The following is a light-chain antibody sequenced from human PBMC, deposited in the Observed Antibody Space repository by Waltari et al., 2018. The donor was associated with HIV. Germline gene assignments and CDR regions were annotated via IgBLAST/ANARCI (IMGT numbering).Light chain of an antibody. J-gene: IGLJ1*01. CDR2: KDT. CDR3: VGWDSRLRGYV. Sequence: SVLTQPPPASGAPGQRVPIACSGSSRNIEHDNVYWYQPLPGPAPTLIIYKDTQRPSGVPDRFTGSKSVTSASLAIGGLRSDDEADYYCVGWDSRLRGYVFGAGTKVTVL. V-gene: IGLV1-47*01. CDR1: SRNIEHDN.